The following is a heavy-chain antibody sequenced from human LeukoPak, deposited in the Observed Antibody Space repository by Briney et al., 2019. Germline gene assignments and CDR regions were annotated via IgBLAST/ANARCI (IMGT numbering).Heavy chain of an antibody. CDR3: AKNGDIVVVVAAWFDP. D-gene: IGHD2-15*01. CDR1: GFTFSTYA. CDR2: ISGSGGST. Sequence: GGSLRLSCAASGFTFSTYAMNWCQAPGKGLEWVSGISGSGGSTYYADSVKGRFTISRDNSKNTLYLQMNSLRAEDTAVYYCAKNGDIVVVVAAWFDPWGQGTLVTVSS. J-gene: IGHJ5*02. V-gene: IGHV3-23*01.